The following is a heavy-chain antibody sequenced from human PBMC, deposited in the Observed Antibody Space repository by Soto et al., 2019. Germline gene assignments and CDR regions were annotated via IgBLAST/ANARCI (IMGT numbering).Heavy chain of an antibody. J-gene: IGHJ3*01. Sequence: QVHLQESGPGVVKPSQTLSLTCSVSGGSITSDGSYWSWIRQPPGKGLEWIGGIYYSGGASYNPSHNPSLKSRVSMSLDTSDSHLSLLLVSVTAADTTVYYCARRHDTWSGPYVFGVWGQGTMVHVS. D-gene: IGHD1-1*01. CDR1: GGSITSDGSY. CDR2: IYYSGGA. CDR3: ARRHDTWSGPYVFGV. V-gene: IGHV4-31*03.